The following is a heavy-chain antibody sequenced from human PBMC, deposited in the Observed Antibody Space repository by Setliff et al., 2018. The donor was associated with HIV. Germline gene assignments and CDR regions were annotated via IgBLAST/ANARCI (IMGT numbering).Heavy chain of an antibody. Sequence: SETLSLTCTVSDGSVYGHYWNWIRQPPGKGLEWIGYFYFSGNTNYNPSLKSRATISVDPSKNQFSLKLSSVTAADTAVYYCAREGTYSGTYWVRRVASFDIWGQGTMVTVSS. CDR1: DGSVYGHY. CDR3: AREGTYSGTYWVRRVASFDI. V-gene: IGHV4-59*02. D-gene: IGHD1-26*01. J-gene: IGHJ3*02. CDR2: FYFSGNT.